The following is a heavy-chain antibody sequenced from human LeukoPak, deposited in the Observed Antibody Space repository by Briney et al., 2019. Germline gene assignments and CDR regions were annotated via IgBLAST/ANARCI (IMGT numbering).Heavy chain of an antibody. CDR3: AKDQRGDILTGSPFDY. V-gene: IGHV3-30*18. D-gene: IGHD3-9*01. CDR1: GFTFSRYG. J-gene: IGHJ4*02. CDR2: ISYDGNNK. Sequence: GGSLRLSCAASGFTFSRYGMHWVRQAPGKGLEWVALISYDGNNKYYADSVKGRFTISRDNSKNTLFLQMNSLRAEDTAVYFCAKDQRGDILTGSPFDYWGQGTLVTVSP.